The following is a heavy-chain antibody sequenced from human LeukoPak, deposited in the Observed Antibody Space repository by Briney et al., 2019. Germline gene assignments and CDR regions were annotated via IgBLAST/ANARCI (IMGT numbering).Heavy chain of an antibody. D-gene: IGHD6-19*01. CDR3: ATYSSGWFDY. J-gene: IGHJ4*02. CDR1: GFTFSSYE. V-gene: IGHV3-48*03. CDR2: ISSSGSTI. Sequence: GGSLRLSCAASGFTFSSYEMSWVRQAPGKGLEWVSYISSSGSTIYYADSVKGRFTISRDNAKNSLYLQMSSLRAEDTAVYYCATYSSGWFDYWGQGTLVTVSS.